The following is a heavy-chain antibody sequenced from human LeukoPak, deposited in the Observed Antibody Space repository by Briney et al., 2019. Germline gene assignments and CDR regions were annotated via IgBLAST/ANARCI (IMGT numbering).Heavy chain of an antibody. V-gene: IGHV3-74*01. CDR2: INSDGSST. CDR3: ARDITLWYSSGWYYYYMDV. CDR1: GCTFSSYW. Sequence: GGSLRLSCAASGCTFSSYWMHWVRQAPGKGLVWVSRINSDGSSTSYADSVKGRFTISRDNAKNTLYLQMNSLRAEDTAVYYCARDITLWYSSGWYYYYMDVWGKGTTVTISS. J-gene: IGHJ6*03. D-gene: IGHD6-19*01.